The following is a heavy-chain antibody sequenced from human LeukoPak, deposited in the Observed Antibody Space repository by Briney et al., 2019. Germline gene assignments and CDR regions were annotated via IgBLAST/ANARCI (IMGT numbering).Heavy chain of an antibody. CDR1: GGSVSDYY. D-gene: IGHD3-10*01. Sequence: PSETLSLTCTVSGGSVSDYYGSWIRQPPGKGLEWVGYIYTRGKTNSNPSLKGRVTILGDTSKNQFSLKLNSVTAADTAVYYSARHLHSDGSGSYLNWLDPWGQGILVTVSS. CDR2: IYTRGKT. CDR3: ARHLHSDGSGSYLNWLDP. J-gene: IGHJ5*02. V-gene: IGHV4-4*09.